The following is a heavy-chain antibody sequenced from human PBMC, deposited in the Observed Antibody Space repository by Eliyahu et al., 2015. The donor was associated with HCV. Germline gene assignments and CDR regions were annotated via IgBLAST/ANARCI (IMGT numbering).Heavy chain of an antibody. Sequence: EVQLVESGGGLVQPGGSLRLSCAASGFTFSSYAMSWVRQAPGKGLEWVSAISGSGGSTYYADSVKGRFTISRDNSKNTLYLQMNSLRAEDTAVYYCAKVFYYYDSSGYKGYFDYWGQGTLVTVSS. CDR3: AKVFYYYDSSGYKGYFDY. V-gene: IGHV3-23*04. J-gene: IGHJ4*02. D-gene: IGHD3-22*01. CDR2: ISGSGGST. CDR1: GFTFSSYA.